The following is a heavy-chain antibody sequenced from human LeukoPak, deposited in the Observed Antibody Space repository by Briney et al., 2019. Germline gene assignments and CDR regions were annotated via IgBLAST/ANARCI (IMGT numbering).Heavy chain of an antibody. J-gene: IGHJ4*02. V-gene: IGHV4/OR15-8*02. CDR2: ISLAGQT. CDR3: SRESGPFCPFGY. Sequence: PSETLSLTCGVSGGSISGTNWWSWVRQPPGQGLEWIGEISLAGQTNYNPSLNGRVTMSLDKSSNQLSLHLTSVTAADTATYFCSRESGPFCPFGYWGQGALVIVSS. D-gene: IGHD1-26*01. CDR1: GGSISGTNW.